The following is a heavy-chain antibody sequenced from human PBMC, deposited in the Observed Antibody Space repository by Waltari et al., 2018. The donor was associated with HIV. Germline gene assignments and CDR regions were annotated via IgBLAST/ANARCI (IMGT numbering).Heavy chain of an antibody. CDR2: INRDGSST. J-gene: IGHJ4*02. V-gene: IGHV3-74*01. CDR1: GFTFSSYW. CDR3: ARVGSGSYYNYFDY. D-gene: IGHD1-26*01. Sequence: EVQLVEYGGGLVQPGGSLRLSCAASGFTFSSYWMHWVRQPPGKGLVCGSRINRDGSSTSDADSVKGRFPISRDNAKNALYLQRNSLRAEDTAVYYCARVGSGSYYNYFDYWGQGTLVTVSS.